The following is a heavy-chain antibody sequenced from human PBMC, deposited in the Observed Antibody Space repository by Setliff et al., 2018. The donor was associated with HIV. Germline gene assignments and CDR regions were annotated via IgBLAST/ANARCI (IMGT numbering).Heavy chain of an antibody. Sequence: ASVKVSCKASGYTFTSYGISWVRQAPGQGLEWMGWISVYNGNTNYAQKLQGRLTMTTDTSTSTAYMELRRLRSDDTAVYSCARGGDDSGPGTWTFDFWGQGALVTVSS. CDR3: ARGGDDSGPGTWTFDF. CDR2: ISVYNGNT. D-gene: IGHD3-10*01. V-gene: IGHV1-18*01. CDR1: GYTFTSYG. J-gene: IGHJ4*02.